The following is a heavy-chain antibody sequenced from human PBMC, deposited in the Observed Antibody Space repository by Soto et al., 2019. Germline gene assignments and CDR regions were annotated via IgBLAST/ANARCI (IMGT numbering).Heavy chain of an antibody. J-gene: IGHJ4*02. CDR3: ARGNDRYYYDSSGYYDY. Sequence: SETLSLTCTVSGGSISSYYWSWIRQPPGEGLERIGYIYYSGSTNYNPSLKSRVTISVDTSKNQFSLKLSSVTAADTAVYYCARGNDRYYYDSSGYYDYWGQGTLVTVSS. D-gene: IGHD3-22*01. CDR1: GGSISSYY. V-gene: IGHV4-59*01. CDR2: IYYSGST.